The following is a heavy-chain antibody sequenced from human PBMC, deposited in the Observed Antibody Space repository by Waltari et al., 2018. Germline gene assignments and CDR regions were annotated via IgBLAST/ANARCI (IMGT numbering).Heavy chain of an antibody. CDR3: ATYVGASVGTAAFDV. CDR1: GGSITSSRHY. Sequence: QLHLQESGPGLVKPSETLSLTCSVSGGSITSSRHYWGWIRQPPGNGLEWTGTISYSGATYYNPSLRSRVTISLDTSKNQFSLKLNSVTAADTAVYYCATYVGASVGTAAFDVWGQGTMVTVSS. J-gene: IGHJ3*01. D-gene: IGHD3-16*01. CDR2: ISYSGAT. V-gene: IGHV4-39*01.